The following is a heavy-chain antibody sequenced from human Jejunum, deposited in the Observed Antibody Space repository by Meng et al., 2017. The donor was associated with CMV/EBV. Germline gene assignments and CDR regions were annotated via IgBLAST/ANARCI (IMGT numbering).Heavy chain of an antibody. V-gene: IGHV1-69*08. CDR2: IILILGTP. Sequence: ASGGTLSNYIISWVRQAPGQGLEWMGRIILILGTPNHAQKFQGRVSITADKSTSTVYMELNSLRSEDTAIYYCASDISGNSYAYDQWGQGTLVTVSS. J-gene: IGHJ5*02. CDR1: GGTLSNYI. D-gene: IGHD5-18*01. CDR3: ASDISGNSYAYDQ.